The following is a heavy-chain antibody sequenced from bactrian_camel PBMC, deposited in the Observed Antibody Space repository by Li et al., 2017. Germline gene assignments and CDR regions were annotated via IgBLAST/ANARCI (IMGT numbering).Heavy chain of an antibody. Sequence: VQLVESGGGLVQPGGSLRLSCAASGFTFSTYGIAWVRQAPGKGLEWVSHISWRGDSTNYADSVKGRFTVSRDNAKNTAYLQMSSLKSEDTALYYCAAGQWYTDEYKYWGQGTQVTVS. V-gene: IGHV3S40*01. D-gene: IGHD6*01. CDR3: AAGQWYTDEYKY. CDR1: GFTFSTYG. J-gene: IGHJ4*01. CDR2: ISWRGDST.